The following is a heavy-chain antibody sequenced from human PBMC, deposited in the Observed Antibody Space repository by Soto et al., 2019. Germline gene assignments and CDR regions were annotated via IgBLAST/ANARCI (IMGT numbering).Heavy chain of an antibody. J-gene: IGHJ3*02. CDR2: IGTAGDT. V-gene: IGHV3-13*01. CDR1: GVTFSNYD. CDR3: ARGAYYDLIDAFDI. Sequence: GGSLRLSCAASGVTFSNYDRHWVRQATGKGLEWVSAIGTAGDTYYPGSVKGRFTISRENAKNSLYLQMNSLRAGDTAVYYCARGAYYDLIDAFDIWGQGTMVTVSS. D-gene: IGHD3-3*01.